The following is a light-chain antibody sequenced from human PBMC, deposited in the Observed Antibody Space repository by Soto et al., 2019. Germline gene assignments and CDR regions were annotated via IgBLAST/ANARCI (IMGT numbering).Light chain of an antibody. J-gene: IGLJ1*01. CDR1: SSDVGGYNY. V-gene: IGLV2-8*01. Sequence: QSVLTQPASGSGSPGQSVTISCKGTSSDVGGYNYVSWHQQHPGKAPKLMIYEVSKRPSGVPDRFSGSKSGNTASLIVSGLQAEDEADYYCSSYAGSNNFVFGTG. CDR2: EVS. CDR3: SSYAGSNNFV.